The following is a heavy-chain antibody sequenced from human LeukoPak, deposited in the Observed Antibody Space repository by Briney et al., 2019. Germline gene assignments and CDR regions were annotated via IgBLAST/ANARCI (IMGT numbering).Heavy chain of an antibody. D-gene: IGHD6-6*01. CDR2: INHSGST. CDR3: ARAEYSSSSHDY. J-gene: IGHJ4*02. Sequence: SETLSLTCAVYGGSFSGYYWSWIRQPPGKGLEWIGEINHSGSTNYNPSLKSRVTISVDTSKNQFSLKPISVTAADTAVYYCARAEYSSSSHDYWGQGTLVTVSS. CDR1: GGSFSGYY. V-gene: IGHV4-34*01.